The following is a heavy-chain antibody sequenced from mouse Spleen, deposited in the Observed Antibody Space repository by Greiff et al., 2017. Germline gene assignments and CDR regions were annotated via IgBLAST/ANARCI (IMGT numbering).Heavy chain of an antibody. D-gene: IGHD4-1*02. V-gene: IGHV2-6-1*01. CDR3: ARHATGTGVRAMDY. J-gene: IGHJ4*01. CDR1: GFSLTSYG. Sequence: QVQLKESGPGLVAPSQSLSITCTISGFSLTSYGVHWVRQPPGKGLEWLVVIWSDGSTTYNSALKSRLSISKDNSKSQVFLKMNSLQTDDTAMYYCARHATGTGVRAMDYWGQGTSVTVSS. CDR2: IWSDGST.